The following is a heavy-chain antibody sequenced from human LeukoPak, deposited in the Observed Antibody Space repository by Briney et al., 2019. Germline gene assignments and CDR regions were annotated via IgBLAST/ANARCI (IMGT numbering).Heavy chain of an antibody. CDR1: GGSFSGYY. CDR2: INHSGST. D-gene: IGHD5-24*01. J-gene: IGHJ4*02. CDR3: ARGTQWLQLGY. V-gene: IGHV4-34*01. Sequence: SETLPLTCAVYGGSFSGYYWCWIRQPPGKGLEWIGEINHSGSTNYNPSLKSRVTISVDTSKNQFSLKLSSVTAADTAVYYCARGTQWLQLGYWGQGTLVTVSS.